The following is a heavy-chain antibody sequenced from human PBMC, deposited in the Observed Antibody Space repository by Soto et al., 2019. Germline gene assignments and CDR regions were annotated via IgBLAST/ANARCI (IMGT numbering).Heavy chain of an antibody. Sequence: QVQLVQSGAEVKKPGASVKVSCKASGYTFTSYGISWVRQAPGQGLEWMGWISAYNGNTNYAQKLQGRVTVTTDTATSKADRELGSLRSDDTAVYYCASAGAGDFKTGGAFDIWGQGTMVTVSS. CDR3: ASAGAGDFKTGGAFDI. CDR2: ISAYNGNT. CDR1: GYTFTSYG. J-gene: IGHJ3*02. D-gene: IGHD4-17*01. V-gene: IGHV1-18*01.